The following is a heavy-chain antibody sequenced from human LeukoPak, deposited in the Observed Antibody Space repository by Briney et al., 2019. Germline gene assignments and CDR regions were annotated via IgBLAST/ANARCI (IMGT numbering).Heavy chain of an antibody. J-gene: IGHJ4*02. CDR3: ARGGVTGGRYEY. V-gene: IGHV3-21*01. CDR2: ITSSSSYI. CDR1: GFTFSTYN. Sequence: GGSLRLSCAASGFTFSTYNMNWVRQAPGKGLEWVSSITSSSSYIYYADSVKGRFTISRDNAKNSLYLQMNTLRAEDTAVYNCARGGVTGGRYEYWGQGTLVTVSS. D-gene: IGHD1-14*01.